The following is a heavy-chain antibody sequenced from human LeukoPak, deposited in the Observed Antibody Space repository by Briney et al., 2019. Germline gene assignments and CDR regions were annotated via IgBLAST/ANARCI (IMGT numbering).Heavy chain of an antibody. J-gene: IGHJ3*02. CDR2: IVVGSGDT. Sequence: SVKVSCKASGFTSTTSTMQWVRQARGQRLECIGWIVVGSGDTNYAEKFQERVTITRDMSTSTVYMELSSLRSDDTAVYYCAADQPRYPDAFDIWGQGTMVTVSS. CDR3: AADQPRYPDAFDI. D-gene: IGHD1-1*01. V-gene: IGHV1-58*02. CDR1: GFTSTTST.